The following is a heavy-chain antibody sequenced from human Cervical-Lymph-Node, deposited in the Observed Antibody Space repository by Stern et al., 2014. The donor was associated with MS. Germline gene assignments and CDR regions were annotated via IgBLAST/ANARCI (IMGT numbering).Heavy chain of an antibody. Sequence: QLQLQESGPGLVKPSETLSLTCTVSGGSINTNNYYWGWIRQPPGKGLEWIGNIYSSGSTFYSPSLKSRVTMSVDTSKKQFFLKLSSRTAADTAVYYCARTGDDFGDYSLSYWGQGTLVTVS. CDR1: GGSINTNNYY. D-gene: IGHD4-17*01. CDR3: ARTGDDFGDYSLSY. J-gene: IGHJ4*02. CDR2: IYSSGST. V-gene: IGHV4-39*01.